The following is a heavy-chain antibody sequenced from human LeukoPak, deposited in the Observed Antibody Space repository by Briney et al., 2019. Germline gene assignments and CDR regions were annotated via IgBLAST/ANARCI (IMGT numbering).Heavy chain of an antibody. Sequence: GGSLRLSCAASVFTFSTSWMTWVRQAPWKGLEWVANIKQDGSEKYYVDSVKGRFAVSRDNAKNSLYLQMNSLRAEDTAVYCCARAQSGFWSGYCFDYWGQGTLVTVSS. D-gene: IGHD3-3*01. CDR1: VFTFSTSW. V-gene: IGHV3-7*01. J-gene: IGHJ4*02. CDR3: ARAQSGFWSGYCFDY. CDR2: IKQDGSEK.